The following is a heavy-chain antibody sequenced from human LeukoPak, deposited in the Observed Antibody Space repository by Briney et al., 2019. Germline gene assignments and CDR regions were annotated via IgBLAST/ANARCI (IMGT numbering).Heavy chain of an antibody. D-gene: IGHD3-10*01. CDR3: ARVSYYYGSGSYRPTAVYYFDY. Sequence: GGSLRLSCAASGFTFSSYAMHWVRQAPGKGLEWVAVISYDGSNKYYADSVKGRFTISRDNSKNTLYLQMNSLRAEDTAVYYCARVSYYYGSGSYRPTAVYYFDYWGQGTLVTVSS. CDR2: ISYDGSNK. V-gene: IGHV3-30*04. CDR1: GFTFSSYA. J-gene: IGHJ4*02.